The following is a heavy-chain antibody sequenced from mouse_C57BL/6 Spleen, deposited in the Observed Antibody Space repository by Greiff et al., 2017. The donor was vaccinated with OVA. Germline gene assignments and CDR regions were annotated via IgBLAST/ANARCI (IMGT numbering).Heavy chain of an antibody. CDR3: ATLYDYSWFAY. D-gene: IGHD2-4*01. J-gene: IGHJ3*01. CDR2: INPSTGGT. CDR1: GYSFTGYY. Sequence: VQLQQSGPELVKPGASVKISCKASGYSFTGYYMNWVKQSPEKSLEWIGEINPSTGGTTYNQKFKAKATLTVDKSSSTAYMQLKSLTSEDSAVYYCATLYDYSWFAYWGQGTLVTVSA. V-gene: IGHV1-42*01.